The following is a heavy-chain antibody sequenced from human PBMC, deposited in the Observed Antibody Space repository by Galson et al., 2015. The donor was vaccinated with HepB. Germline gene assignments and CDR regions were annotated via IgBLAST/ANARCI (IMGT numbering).Heavy chain of an antibody. D-gene: IGHD3-16*01. CDR2: ILPFFGTV. V-gene: IGHV1-69*05. Sequence: SVKVSCKASGYIFSGYTIAWVRQVPGQGLEWMGEILPFFGTVDLAQKFQGRLTISTDESTTTAHMELSGLRLEDTALYYCARRGHDGGVLDYWGQGTPVTVSS. J-gene: IGHJ4*02. CDR3: ARRGHDGGVLDY. CDR1: GYIFSGYT.